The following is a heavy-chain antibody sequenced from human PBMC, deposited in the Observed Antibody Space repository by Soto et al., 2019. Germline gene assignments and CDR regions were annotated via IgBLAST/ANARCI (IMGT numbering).Heavy chain of an antibody. CDR1: GAPFSGYY. J-gene: IGHJ4*02. D-gene: IGHD3-3*01. Sequence: SETLSLTCSVYGAPFSGYYWTWSRQPPGKGLEWIGEINHTGSTKYNPSLKSRVTISLDTSKNQFSLSLRSVTAADTAVYYCARGREIFGAVTPFEYWGQGTQVTVSS. CDR3: ARGREIFGAVTPFEY. CDR2: INHTGST. V-gene: IGHV4-34*01.